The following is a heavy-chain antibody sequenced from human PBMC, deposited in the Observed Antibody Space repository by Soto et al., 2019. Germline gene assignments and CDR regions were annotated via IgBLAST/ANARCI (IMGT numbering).Heavy chain of an antibody. D-gene: IGHD1-26*01. V-gene: IGHV3-74*01. CDR3: ARVATGSYNWFDP. J-gene: IGHJ5*02. CDR1: GFTFTSYW. Sequence: EVQLVESGGGLVQPGGSLRLSCAASGFTFTSYWMNWVRQAPGMGLMWVSRINSDGTTTTYAHSVQGRFTISRDNAKNTLYLQMNSLRAEDTAVYYCARVATGSYNWFDPWGPGTLVTVSS. CDR2: INSDGTTT.